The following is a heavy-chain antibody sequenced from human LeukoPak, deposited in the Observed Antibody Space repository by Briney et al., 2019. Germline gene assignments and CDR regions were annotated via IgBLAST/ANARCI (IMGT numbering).Heavy chain of an antibody. CDR2: ISSTGSTT. CDR3: ARARFVTYYFDS. Sequence: TGGSVRLSCAASGFNFNDHYMSWIRQAPGKGLEWISYISSTGSTTYSADSVKGRFTISRDNAKNSLYLQLNYLTAEDTAVYYCARARFVTYYFDSWGQGTMVTVSS. V-gene: IGHV3-11*04. CDR1: GFNFNDHY. J-gene: IGHJ4*02. D-gene: IGHD2-21*02.